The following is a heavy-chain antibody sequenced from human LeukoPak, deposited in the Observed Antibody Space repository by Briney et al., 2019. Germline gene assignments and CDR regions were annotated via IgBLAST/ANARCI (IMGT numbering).Heavy chain of an antibody. CDR1: GFTFSSYW. Sequence: GGSLRLSCAASGFTFSSYWMSWVRQAPGKGLEWVANIKQDGSEKYYVDSVKGRFTISRDNAKNSLYLQMNSLRAEDTAVYYCAKDDPKAYFDYWGQGNLVTVSS. V-gene: IGHV3-7*01. CDR2: IKQDGSEK. CDR3: AKDDPKAYFDY. J-gene: IGHJ4*02.